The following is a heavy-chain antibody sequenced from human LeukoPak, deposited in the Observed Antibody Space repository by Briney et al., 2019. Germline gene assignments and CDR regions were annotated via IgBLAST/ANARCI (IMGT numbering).Heavy chain of an antibody. V-gene: IGHV3-30*18. Sequence: PGRSLRLSCAPSGFTFSSYGMHWVRQVPGKGLEWVTVISHDAKSTYHVESVKGRFTISRDNSKNTLYLQMNSLRAEDTAVYYCAKDGGNYYDTAGNHLMRSYMDVGGKGTTVTVSS. J-gene: IGHJ6*04. CDR2: ISHDAKST. CDR1: GFTFSSYG. CDR3: AKDGGNYYDTAGNHLMRSYMDV. D-gene: IGHD3-22*01.